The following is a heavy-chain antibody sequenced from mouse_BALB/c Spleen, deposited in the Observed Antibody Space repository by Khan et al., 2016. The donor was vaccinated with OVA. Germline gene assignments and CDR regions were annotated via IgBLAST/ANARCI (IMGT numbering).Heavy chain of an antibody. CDR2: INTNTGES. Sequence: QIQLVQSGPELTKPGETVKISCKASEYTFTSYGMNWVKQAPGKGLKWMGWINTNTGESTYAEEFKGRFAFSLETSVSTAYLQINNLKNEDTATYFCARRFRTAYPLYYYALDYWGQGTSVTVSS. V-gene: IGHV9-3*02. CDR1: EYTFTSYG. CDR3: ARRFRTAYPLYYYALDY. D-gene: IGHD1-2*01. J-gene: IGHJ4*01.